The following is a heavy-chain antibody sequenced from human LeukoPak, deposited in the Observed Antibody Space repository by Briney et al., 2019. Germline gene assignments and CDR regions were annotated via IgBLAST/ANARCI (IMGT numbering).Heavy chain of an antibody. Sequence: GESLKISCKGSGYSSTSYWIAWVRQMPGKGLEWMGIIYPGDSDTRYSPSFQGQVTISADKSISTAYLQWSSLKASDTAMYYCARRVGSSSWFFDYWGQGTLVTVSS. CDR1: GYSSTSYW. D-gene: IGHD6-13*01. CDR2: IYPGDSDT. V-gene: IGHV5-51*01. J-gene: IGHJ4*02. CDR3: ARRVGSSSWFFDY.